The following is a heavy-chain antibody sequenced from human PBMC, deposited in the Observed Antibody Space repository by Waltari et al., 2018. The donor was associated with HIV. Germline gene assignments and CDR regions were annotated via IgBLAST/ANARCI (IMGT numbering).Heavy chain of an antibody. Sequence: EVQLLESGGGLVQPGGSLRLSCAASGFTFSSYGMSWVRQAPGKGLEWVSGSGASGISTYYADSVKVRFIISRDKSKDTLYLQMNSLSAEDTAIYYCAKYPGYGSGSFYNFDYWGQGTLVTVSS. V-gene: IGHV3-23*05. J-gene: IGHJ4*02. CDR3: AKYPGYGSGSFYNFDY. D-gene: IGHD3-10*01. CDR2: SGASGIST. CDR1: GFTFSSYG.